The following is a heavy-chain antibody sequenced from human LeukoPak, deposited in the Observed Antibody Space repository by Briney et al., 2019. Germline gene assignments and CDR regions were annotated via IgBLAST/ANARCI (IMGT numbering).Heavy chain of an antibody. CDR2: IYPGDSDT. J-gene: IGHJ4*02. Sequence: GESLQISCKGSGYSFTTYWIGWVRQMPGKGLEWMGIIYPGDSDTRYSPSFQGQVTISADKSISTAYLQWSSLKASDTAMYYCARGGRIVATILDYWGQGTLVTVSS. D-gene: IGHD5-12*01. CDR1: GYSFTTYW. CDR3: ARGGRIVATILDY. V-gene: IGHV5-51*01.